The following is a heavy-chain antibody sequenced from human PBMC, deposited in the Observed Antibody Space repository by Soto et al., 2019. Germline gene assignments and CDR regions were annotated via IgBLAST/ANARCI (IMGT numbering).Heavy chain of an antibody. CDR3: ASFEQQLGWFDP. Sequence: SETMSLTCTVCGGSISSYYWSWIRQPPGKGLEWIGYIYYSGSTNYNPSLKSRVTISVDTSKNQFSLKLSSVTAADTAVYYCASFEQQLGWFDPWGQGTLVTVSS. CDR1: GGSISSYY. V-gene: IGHV4-59*01. CDR2: IYYSGST. J-gene: IGHJ5*02. D-gene: IGHD6-13*01.